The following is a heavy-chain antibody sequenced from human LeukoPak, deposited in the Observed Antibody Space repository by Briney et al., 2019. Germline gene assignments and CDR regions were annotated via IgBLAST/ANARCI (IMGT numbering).Heavy chain of an antibody. J-gene: IGHJ5*02. CDR3: ARVICIAVAGWFDR. CDR2: INHSGST. V-gene: IGHV4-34*01. D-gene: IGHD6-13*01. Sequence: SETLSLTCAVYGGSFSGYYWSWIRQPPGKGLEWIGEINHSGSTNYNPSLKSRVTISVDTPKSQFSLKMSSVTAADTAVYYCARVICIAVAGWFDRWGKGTLVTVSS. CDR1: GGSFSGYY.